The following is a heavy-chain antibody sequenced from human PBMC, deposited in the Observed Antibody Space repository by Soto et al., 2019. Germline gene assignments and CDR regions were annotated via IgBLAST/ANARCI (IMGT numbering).Heavy chain of an antibody. CDR2: IFYSGNT. D-gene: IGHD6-19*01. V-gene: IGHV4-59*11. J-gene: IGHJ4*02. Sequence: SETLSLTCTVSGGSISGHYWTWIRQPPGKGLEWIGYIFYSGNTNYNPSLKNRVTISVDTSKNQFSLKLSSVTAADTAVYYCARVGSSGWCPDYWGPGTLVTVSS. CDR3: ARVGSSGWCPDY. CDR1: GGSISGHY.